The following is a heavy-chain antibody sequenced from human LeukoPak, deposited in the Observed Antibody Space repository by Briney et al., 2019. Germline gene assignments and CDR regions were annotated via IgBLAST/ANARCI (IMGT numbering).Heavy chain of an antibody. CDR3: AKDWRRIVVVGPITRHGNYMDV. CDR1: GFTFSNYG. J-gene: IGHJ6*03. CDR2: DGSNK. D-gene: IGHD2-15*01. Sequence: GGSPRLSCAASGFTFSNYGMHWVRQAPGKGLEWVAFDGSNKYFADSLKGRFTISRDNSKNTLYLQMNSLRPEDTAVYYCAKDWRRIVVVGPITRHGNYMDVWGKGTTVTISS. V-gene: IGHV3-30*02.